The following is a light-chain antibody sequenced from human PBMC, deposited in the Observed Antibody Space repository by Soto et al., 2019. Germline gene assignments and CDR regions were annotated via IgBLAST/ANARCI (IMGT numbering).Light chain of an antibody. CDR1: SSDVGGFDF. J-gene: IGLJ2*01. CDR2: EVT. CDR3: YSYSAISTPAE. Sequence: QSALTQPASVSGSPGQSITISCPGTSSDVGGFDFVSWYQQHPGKAPKLIIYEVTDRPSGVSNRFSGSKSDNTPSLTISRLQADDEAYYYCYSYSAISTPAEFGGGTKLTVL. V-gene: IGLV2-14*01.